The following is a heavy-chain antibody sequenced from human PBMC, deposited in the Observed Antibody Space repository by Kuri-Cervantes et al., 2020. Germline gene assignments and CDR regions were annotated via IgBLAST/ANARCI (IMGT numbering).Heavy chain of an antibody. V-gene: IGHV3-53*01. D-gene: IGHD1/OR15-1a*01. Sequence: GGSLRLSCAASGFTVSSNYMTWVRQAPGKGLECISLMYSGGTAYYADSVEGRFTISRDNSKNTLYLQMNSLRAEDTAVYYCATGRSRTYYFDYWGQGTLVTVSS. J-gene: IGHJ4*02. CDR1: GFTVSSNY. CDR2: MYSGGTA. CDR3: ATGRSRTYYFDY.